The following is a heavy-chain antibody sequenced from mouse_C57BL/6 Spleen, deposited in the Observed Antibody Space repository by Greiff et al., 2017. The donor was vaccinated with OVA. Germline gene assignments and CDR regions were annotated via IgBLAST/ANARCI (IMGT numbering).Heavy chain of an antibody. Sequence: EVKLVESGGGLVKPGGSLKLSCAASGFTFSSYTMSWVRQTPEKRLEWVATISGGGGNTYCPDSVKGRFTISRDNAKNTLYLQMSSLRSEDTALYYCARHLERNYAMDYWGQGTSVTVSS. CDR3: ARHLERNYAMDY. CDR2: ISGGGGNT. J-gene: IGHJ4*01. CDR1: GFTFSSYT. V-gene: IGHV5-9*01.